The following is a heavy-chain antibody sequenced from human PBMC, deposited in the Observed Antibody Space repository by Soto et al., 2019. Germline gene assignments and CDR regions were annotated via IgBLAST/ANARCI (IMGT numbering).Heavy chain of an antibody. Sequence: LSLTCTISGGSISVYYWSWIRQPPGQALEWIGYIYDSGSPYYNPSLRSRVIISADTSKNQISLKLTSATAADTAVYYCARGVGSSPPRYWGRGTLVTVS. J-gene: IGHJ4*02. V-gene: IGHV4-59*01. CDR2: IYDSGSP. CDR3: ARGVGSSPPRY. D-gene: IGHD1-26*01. CDR1: GGSISVYY.